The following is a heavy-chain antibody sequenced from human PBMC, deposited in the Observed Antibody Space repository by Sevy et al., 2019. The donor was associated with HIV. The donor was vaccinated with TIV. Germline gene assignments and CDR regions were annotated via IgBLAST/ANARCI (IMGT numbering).Heavy chain of an antibody. Sequence: SETLCLTCTVSGGSISSNYWSWIRQPPGKGLEWIGYIYSSGSSYNPSLKSRVSISMDTSKNQFSLKLDSVTAADTAVYYCASSSGYSYGDFDYWGQGTLVTVSS. CDR3: ASSSGYSYGDFDY. CDR1: GGSISSNY. CDR2: IYSSGSS. J-gene: IGHJ4*02. V-gene: IGHV4-59*01. D-gene: IGHD5-18*01.